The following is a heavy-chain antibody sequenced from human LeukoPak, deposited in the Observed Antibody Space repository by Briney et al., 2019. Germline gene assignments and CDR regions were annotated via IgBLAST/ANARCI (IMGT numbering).Heavy chain of an antibody. D-gene: IGHD2/OR15-2a*01. J-gene: IGHJ4*02. CDR2: IIPIFGTA. Sequence: SVKVSCKASGYTFTSYYMHWVRQAPGQGLEWMGGIIPIFGTANYAQKFQGRVTITADESTSTAYMELSSLRSEDTAVYYCARGNFNSPVDYWGQGTLVTVSS. CDR1: GYTFTSYY. CDR3: ARGNFNSPVDY. V-gene: IGHV1-69*13.